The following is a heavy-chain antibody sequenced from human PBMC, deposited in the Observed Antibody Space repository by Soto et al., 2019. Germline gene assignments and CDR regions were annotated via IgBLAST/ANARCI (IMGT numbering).Heavy chain of an antibody. J-gene: IGHJ1*01. CDR1: GYTFTSYD. Sequence: ASVKVSCKASGYTFTSYDINWVRQATGQGLEWMGWMNPNSGNTGYAQKFQGRVTITTNASTSTAYMELSSLRSEDTAVYYCASIAVAGSAEYFQHWGQGTLVTVS. CDR2: MNPNSGNT. CDR3: ASIAVAGSAEYFQH. V-gene: IGHV1-8*01. D-gene: IGHD6-19*01.